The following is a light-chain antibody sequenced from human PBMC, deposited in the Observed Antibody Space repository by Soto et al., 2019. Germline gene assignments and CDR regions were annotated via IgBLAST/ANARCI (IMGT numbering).Light chain of an antibody. J-gene: IGKJ3*01. V-gene: IGKV3-11*01. CDR1: QSFSSY. Sequence: EIVLTQSPATLSLSPGERATLSCRASQSFSSYSAWNQQKVGQAPRLRIYDAFNRATGIPASFSGSGSGTDFTLTISSLEAEYFAVYYCQQLIFGPGTKVDIK. CDR3: QQLI. CDR2: DAF.